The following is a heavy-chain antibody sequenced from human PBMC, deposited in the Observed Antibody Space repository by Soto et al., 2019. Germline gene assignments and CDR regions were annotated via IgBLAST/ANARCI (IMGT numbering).Heavy chain of an antibody. CDR1: GFTFSDHY. Sequence: GGSLRLSCAASGFTFSDHYMDWVRQAPGKGLEWVGRTRNKANSYTTEYAASVKGRFTISRDDSKNSLYLQMNSLKTEDTDVYYCAILNSGSYYDAFDIWGQGTMVTVSS. CDR3: AILNSGSYYDAFDI. CDR2: TRNKANSYTT. J-gene: IGHJ3*02. D-gene: IGHD1-26*01. V-gene: IGHV3-72*01.